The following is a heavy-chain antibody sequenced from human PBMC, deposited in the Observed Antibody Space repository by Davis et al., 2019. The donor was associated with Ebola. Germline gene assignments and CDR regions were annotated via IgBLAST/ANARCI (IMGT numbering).Heavy chain of an antibody. CDR2: ISDDSSST. J-gene: IGHJ4*02. Sequence: GESLKIPCAASGFTFSSYSMNWVRQTPGKGLEWVSHISDDSSSTYYADSVKGRFTISRDNAKNSLYLQLNILRDEDTAVYFCVSAGWDHWGQGTLVTVSS. D-gene: IGHD2-15*01. V-gene: IGHV3-48*02. CDR1: GFTFSSYS. CDR3: VSAGWDH.